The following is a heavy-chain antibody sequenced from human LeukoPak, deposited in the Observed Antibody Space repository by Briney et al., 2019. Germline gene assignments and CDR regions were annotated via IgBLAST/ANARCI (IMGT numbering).Heavy chain of an antibody. Sequence: GGSLRLSCAASGFTFSSYGMHWVRQAPGKGLGWVAVISYDGSNKYYADSVKGRFTISRDNSKNTLYLQMNSLRAEDTAVYYCAKGSSGWYYFDYWGQGTLVTVSS. CDR1: GFTFSSYG. CDR3: AKGSSGWYYFDY. J-gene: IGHJ4*02. D-gene: IGHD6-19*01. V-gene: IGHV3-30*18. CDR2: ISYDGSNK.